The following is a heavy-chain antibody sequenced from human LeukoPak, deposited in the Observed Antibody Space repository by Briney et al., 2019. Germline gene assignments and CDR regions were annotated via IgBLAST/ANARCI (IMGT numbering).Heavy chain of an antibody. CDR1: GLTFSSYA. CDR2: ISGSGGSP. D-gene: IGHD2-2*01. CDR3: AKGDIVVVPAALEFDY. V-gene: IGHV3-23*01. J-gene: IGHJ4*02. Sequence: GGSLRLSCAASGLTFSSYAMSWVRQAPGKGPGRVSAISGSGGSPYYADSVKGRFTISRANSKNTLYLKMNSLRAEDTAVYYCAKGDIVVVPAALEFDYWGQGTLVTVSS.